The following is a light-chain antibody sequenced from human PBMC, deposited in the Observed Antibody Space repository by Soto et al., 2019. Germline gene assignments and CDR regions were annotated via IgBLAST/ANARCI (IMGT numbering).Light chain of an antibody. CDR2: GAS. J-gene: IGKJ1*01. V-gene: IGKV3-20*01. CDR1: QSVSSSY. Sequence: EIVLTQSPGTLSLSPGERATLSCRASQSVSSSYLAWYQQNPGQAPRLLIYGASGRATGIPDRFSGSGSGTDFTLTISRLEPEDFAVAYCQQYGSTPWTFGQGTKVEIK. CDR3: QQYGSTPWT.